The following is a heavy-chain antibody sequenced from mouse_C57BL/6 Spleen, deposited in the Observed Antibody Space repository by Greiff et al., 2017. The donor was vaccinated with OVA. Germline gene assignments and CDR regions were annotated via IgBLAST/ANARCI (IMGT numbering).Heavy chain of an antibody. CDR1: GYTFTSYG. V-gene: IGHV1-81*01. D-gene: IGHD1-1*01. J-gene: IGHJ1*03. CDR2: IYPRSGNT. CDR3: ARHLTTVAAKGYFDV. Sequence: VQRVESGAELARPGASVKLSCKASGYTFTSYGISWVKQRTGQGLEWIGEIYPRSGNTYYNEKFKGKATLTADKSSSTAYMELRSLTSEDSAVYFCARHLTTVAAKGYFDVWGTGTTVTVSS.